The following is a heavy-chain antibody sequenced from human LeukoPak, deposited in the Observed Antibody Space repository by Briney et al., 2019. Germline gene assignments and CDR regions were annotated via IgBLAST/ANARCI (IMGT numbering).Heavy chain of an antibody. J-gene: IGHJ4*02. V-gene: IGHV1-3*04. D-gene: IGHD6-19*01. Sequence: ASVKVSCKASGYTFTRYAMHWVRQAPGQRLEWMGWISSGNGNTKYSQKFQGRVTFTRDSSASTAYMELSSLRSEDTAVYYCARILLGYSSGWSEGGYFDFWGQGTLVTVSS. CDR1: GYTFTRYA. CDR3: ARILLGYSSGWSEGGYFDF. CDR2: ISSGNGNT.